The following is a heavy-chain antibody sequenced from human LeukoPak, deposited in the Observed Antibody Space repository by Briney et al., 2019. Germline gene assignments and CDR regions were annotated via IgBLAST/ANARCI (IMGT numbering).Heavy chain of an antibody. V-gene: IGHV3-23*01. D-gene: IGHD6-19*01. J-gene: IGHJ4*02. CDR1: GFTFSNYA. CDR3: AKARYTAGWYTFDY. CDR2: IRGSDGST. Sequence: GGSLRLSCAASGFTFSNYAMSWVRHTPGKGLEWVSIIRGSDGSTYYADSVKGRFTTSRDNPKNTLYLERNNLRAEDTALYYCAKARYTAGWYTFDYWGQGTQVTVSS.